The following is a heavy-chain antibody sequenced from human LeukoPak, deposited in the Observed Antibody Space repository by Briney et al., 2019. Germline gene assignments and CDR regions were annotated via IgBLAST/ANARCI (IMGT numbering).Heavy chain of an antibody. CDR1: GFTFSSYS. J-gene: IGHJ4*02. CDR2: ISSSSNTR. CDR3: ARTRISMTTVTNFDY. Sequence: GGSLRLSCAASGFTFSSYSMNWVRQAPGKGLEWVSYISSSSNTRYYADSVKGRFTISRDNAKNSLYLQMNSLRAEDTAVYYCARTRISMTTVTNFDYWGQGTLVTVSS. V-gene: IGHV3-48*01. D-gene: IGHD4-17*01.